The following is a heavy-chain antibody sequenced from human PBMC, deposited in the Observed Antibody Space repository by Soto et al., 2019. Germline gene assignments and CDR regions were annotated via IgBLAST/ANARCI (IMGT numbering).Heavy chain of an antibody. Sequence: ASVKVSCKVSGYTLTELSMHWVRQAPGKGLEWMGGFDPEDGETIYAQKFQGRVTMTEDTSTDTAYMELSSLRSEDTAVYYCATNPASYCSNWYNWYDPWGQGTLVTVSS. J-gene: IGHJ5*02. V-gene: IGHV1-24*01. CDR2: FDPEDGET. D-gene: IGHD6-13*01. CDR3: ATNPASYCSNWYNWYDP. CDR1: GYTLTELS.